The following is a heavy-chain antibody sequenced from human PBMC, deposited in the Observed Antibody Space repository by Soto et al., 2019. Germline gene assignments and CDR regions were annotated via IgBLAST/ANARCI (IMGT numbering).Heavy chain of an antibody. CDR3: AHRGRDCSSATCYYNWFDP. CDR2: IYWDDDK. D-gene: IGHD2-15*01. Sequence: QITLKESGPTLVKPTQTLTLTCTLSGFSLSTSGVGVGWIRQPPGKALEWLALIYWDDDKRYSPSLKSRLTITKDTSKNQVVLTMTNMDPVDTGTYYCAHRGRDCSSATCYYNWFDPWGQGTLVTVSS. CDR1: GFSLSTSGVG. V-gene: IGHV2-5*02. J-gene: IGHJ5*02.